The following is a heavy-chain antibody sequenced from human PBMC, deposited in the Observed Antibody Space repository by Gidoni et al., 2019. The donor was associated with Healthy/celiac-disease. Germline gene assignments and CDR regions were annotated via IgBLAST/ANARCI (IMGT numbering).Heavy chain of an antibody. CDR2: IYPGDSDT. CDR3: ARQRTQGWLVSFGY. D-gene: IGHD6-19*01. J-gene: IGHJ4*02. V-gene: IGHV5-51*01. Sequence: EVQLVQSGAEVNKPGESLKISCTGSGYRFTSYGIGWVRHMPGKGLDGMRIIYPGDSDTRYSPSDQGQVTISADKSISTADLQWSSLKASDTAMYYCARQRTQGWLVSFGYWGQGTLVTVSS. CDR1: GYRFTSYG.